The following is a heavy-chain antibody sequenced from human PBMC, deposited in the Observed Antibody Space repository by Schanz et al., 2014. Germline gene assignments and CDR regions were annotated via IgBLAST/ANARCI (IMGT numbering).Heavy chain of an antibody. CDR3: ARGQDHAKTGDL. CDR2: VHPSGTP. V-gene: IGHV4-34*02. D-gene: IGHD2-2*01. Sequence: QVHRQPWGAGLLQPSETLSLTCGVGGVSFSFYYWSWVRQPPGKGLEWIGEVHPSGTPNYNPSLSYRVTMSVDASKNQFSLKLTSVTAADTAVYYCARGQDHAKTGDLWGRGTLVTISS. CDR1: GVSFSFYY. J-gene: IGHJ5*02.